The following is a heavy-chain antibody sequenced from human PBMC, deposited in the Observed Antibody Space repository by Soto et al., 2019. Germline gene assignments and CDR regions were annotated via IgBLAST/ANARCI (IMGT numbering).Heavy chain of an antibody. D-gene: IGHD3-10*01. V-gene: IGHV4-59*12. Sequence: PSETLSLTCTVSGGSMISYYWSWIRQPPARGLEWIGFIYYAGSTNYNPSLNSRVTISVDTSKNQFSLKLTSVTAADTAVYYCARENNVLPGGYFDYWGQGTLVTSPQ. CDR2: IYYAGST. J-gene: IGHJ4*02. CDR1: GGSMISYY. CDR3: ARENNVLPGGYFDY.